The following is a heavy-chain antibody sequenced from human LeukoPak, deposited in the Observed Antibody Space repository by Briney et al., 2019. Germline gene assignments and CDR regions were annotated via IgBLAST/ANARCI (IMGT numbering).Heavy chain of an antibody. J-gene: IGHJ6*02. CDR1: GYTFTGYY. D-gene: IGHD3-3*01. V-gene: IGHV1-2*04. CDR2: INPNSGGT. Sequence: ASVKVSCKASGYTFTGYYMHWVRQAPGQGLEWMGWINPNSGGTNYAQKFQGWVTMTRDTSICTAYMELSRLRSDDTAVYYCARGGYDFWSGYFLGKNYYGMDVWGQGTTVTVSS. CDR3: ARGGYDFWSGYFLGKNYYGMDV.